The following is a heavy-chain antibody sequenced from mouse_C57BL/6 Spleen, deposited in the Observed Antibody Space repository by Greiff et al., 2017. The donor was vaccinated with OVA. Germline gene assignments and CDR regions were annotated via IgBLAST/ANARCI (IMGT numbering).Heavy chain of an antibody. V-gene: IGHV1-42*01. D-gene: IGHD2-5*01. CDR3: ARTYYSNYGFDY. J-gene: IGHJ2*01. Sequence: VQLQQSGPELVKPGASVKISCKASGYSFTGYYMNWVKQSPEKSLEWIGEINPSTGGTTYNQKFKAKATLTVDKSSSTAYMQLKSLTSEDSAVYYCARTYYSNYGFDYWGQGTTLTVSS. CDR1: GYSFTGYY. CDR2: INPSTGGT.